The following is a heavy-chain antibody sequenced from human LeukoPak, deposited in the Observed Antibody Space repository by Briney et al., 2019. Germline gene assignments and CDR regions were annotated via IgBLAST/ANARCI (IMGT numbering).Heavy chain of an antibody. CDR1: GGSVSSRPHF. J-gene: IGHJ5*02. V-gene: IGHV4-39*01. D-gene: IGHD2-2*01. CDR3: ARIPLGYCDSTSCYGGWFDP. CDR2: IYYTGSA. Sequence: SETLSLTCTVSGGSVSSRPHFWAWIRQTPGKGLEWIGTIYYTGSANYNPSLKSRVTVSVDTSKNQFSLKLTSVTAADTAVYYCARIPLGYCDSTSCYGGWFDPWGQGTLVTVSS.